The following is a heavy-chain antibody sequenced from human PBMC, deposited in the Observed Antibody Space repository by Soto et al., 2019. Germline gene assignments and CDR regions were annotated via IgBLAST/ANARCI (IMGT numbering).Heavy chain of an antibody. V-gene: IGHV3-21*01. CDR2: ISSSSSYI. Sequence: PGGSLRLSCAPSGFTFSSYSMNWVRQAPGKGLEWVSSISSSSSYIYYGDSVKGRFTISRDNAKNSLFLQMNSLRAEDTAVYYCATKTPDSDAFDYWGQGTLVTVSS. CDR1: GFTFSSYS. CDR3: ATKTPDSDAFDY. J-gene: IGHJ4*02. D-gene: IGHD5-18*01.